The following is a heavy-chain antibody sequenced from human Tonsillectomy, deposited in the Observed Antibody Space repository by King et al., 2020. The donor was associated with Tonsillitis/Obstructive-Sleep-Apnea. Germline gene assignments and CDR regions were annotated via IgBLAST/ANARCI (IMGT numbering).Heavy chain of an antibody. CDR1: GGSFSGYY. J-gene: IGHJ4*02. D-gene: IGHD3-16*01. V-gene: IGHV4-34*01. CDR3: ARGYHPGGELDY. CDR2: INHSGST. Sequence: VQLQQWCAGLLKPSETLSLTCAVYGGSFSGYYWSWIRQPPGKGLEWIGKINHSGSTNYNPSLKSRVTISVDTSKNQFSLNLSSVTAADTAVYYWARGYHPGGELDYWGQGTLVTVAS.